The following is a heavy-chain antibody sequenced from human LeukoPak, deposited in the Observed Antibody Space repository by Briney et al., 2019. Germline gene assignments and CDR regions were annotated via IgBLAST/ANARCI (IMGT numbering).Heavy chain of an antibody. CDR1: GFTFSMYN. CDR3: ARNYDRDYYYYYYMDV. V-gene: IGHV3-48*04. D-gene: IGHD3-22*01. CDR2: ISRSGTPT. Sequence: GGSLRLSCVGSGFTFSMYNMNWVRQAPGKGLEWIAYISRSGTPTHYAGSVKGRFTISRDNAENPLYVQMHSLRVEDTAVYYCARNYDRDYYYYYYMDVWGKGTTVTVSS. J-gene: IGHJ6*03.